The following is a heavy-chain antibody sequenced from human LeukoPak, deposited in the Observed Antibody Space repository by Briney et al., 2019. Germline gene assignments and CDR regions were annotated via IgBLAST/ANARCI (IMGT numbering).Heavy chain of an antibody. V-gene: IGHV4-4*07. CDR3: ARDSGTTGEVRFDP. CDR2: IYTSGTI. D-gene: IGHD3-10*01. CDR1: GGSISSYY. J-gene: IGHJ5*02. Sequence: SETLSLTCTVSGGSISSYYWSWIRQPPGKGLEWIGRIYTSGTITYNPSLKSRVTMSVDTSKNQFSLKLSSVTAADTAVYYCARDSGTTGEVRFDPWGQGTLVTVSS.